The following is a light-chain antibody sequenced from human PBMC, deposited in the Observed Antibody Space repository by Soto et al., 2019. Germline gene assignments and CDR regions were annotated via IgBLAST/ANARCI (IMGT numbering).Light chain of an antibody. CDR3: QQYGSSFPIT. CDR2: GAS. V-gene: IGKV3-20*01. Sequence: EIVLTQSPGTLSLSPGERATLSCRASQSVSSSYLAWYQQKPGQAPRLLIYGASSRATGIPDRFSGSGSGTDFTLTISRLEPEDFAVYYCQQYGSSFPITFGQGTRLEIK. J-gene: IGKJ5*01. CDR1: QSVSSSY.